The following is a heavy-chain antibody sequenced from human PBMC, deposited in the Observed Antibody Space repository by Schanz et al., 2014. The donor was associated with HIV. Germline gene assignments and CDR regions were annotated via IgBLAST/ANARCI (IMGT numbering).Heavy chain of an antibody. CDR3: ARDLGYCGGGSCS. CDR2: ISDSGGST. J-gene: IGHJ4*02. D-gene: IGHD2-15*01. V-gene: IGHV3-23*01. CDR1: GFSFSSYA. Sequence: EVQLLESGGGLVQPGGSLRLSCAASGFSFSSYAMSWVRQAPGKGLEWVSVISDSGGSTYYADSVKGRFTVSRDNSNNKLFLQMNSLRADDTGVYYCARDLGYCGGGSCSWGQGTLVIVSS.